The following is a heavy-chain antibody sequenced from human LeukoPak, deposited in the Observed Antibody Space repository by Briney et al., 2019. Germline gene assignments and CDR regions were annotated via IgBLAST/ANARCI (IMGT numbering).Heavy chain of an antibody. V-gene: IGHV6-1*01. J-gene: IGHJ4*02. CDR3: ARMVAVAHHFDY. D-gene: IGHD6-19*01. CDR1: GDSVSSNSAA. CDR2: TYYRSKWYN. Sequence: SQTLSLTCAISGDSVSSNSAAWNWIRQSPSRGLEWLGRTYYRSKWYNDYGVSVKSRITINPDTSKNQFSLQLNSVPPEDTAVYYCARMVAVAHHFDYWGQGTLVTVSS.